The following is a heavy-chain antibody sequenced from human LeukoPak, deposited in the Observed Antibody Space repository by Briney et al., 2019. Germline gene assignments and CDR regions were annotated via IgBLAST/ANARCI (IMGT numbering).Heavy chain of an antibody. J-gene: IGHJ3*01. D-gene: IGHD2-2*01. CDR3: ARVSLYMRGAFDL. CDR2: IYSGGST. V-gene: IGHV3-66*01. Sequence: GGSLRLSCAASGFTVSSNYMSWVRQAPGKGLEWVSVIYSGGSTYYADSVKGRFTISRDNSKNTLYLQMNSLRAEDTAVYYCARVSLYMRGAFDLWGQGTMVTVSS. CDR1: GFTVSSNY.